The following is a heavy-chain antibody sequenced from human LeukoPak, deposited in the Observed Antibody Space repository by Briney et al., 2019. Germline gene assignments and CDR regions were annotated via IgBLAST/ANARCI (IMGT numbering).Heavy chain of an antibody. V-gene: IGHV5-51*01. CDR2: IYPGDSDT. D-gene: IGHD3-22*01. CDR3: AKVVETYYYDSSGYYNAFDI. Sequence: GESLKISCKGSGYGFTSYWIGWVRQMPGKGLEWMGIIYPGDSDTRYSPSFQGQVTISADKSISTAYLQWSSLKASDTAMYYCAKVVETYYYDSSGYYNAFDIWGQGTMVTVSS. CDR1: GYGFTSYW. J-gene: IGHJ3*02.